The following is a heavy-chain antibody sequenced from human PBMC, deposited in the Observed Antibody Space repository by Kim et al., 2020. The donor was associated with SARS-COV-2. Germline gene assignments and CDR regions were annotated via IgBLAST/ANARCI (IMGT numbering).Heavy chain of an antibody. V-gene: IGHV5-10-1*01. CDR1: GYSFTSYW. D-gene: IGHD3-10*01. J-gene: IGHJ2*01. Sequence: GESLKISCKGSGYSFTSYWISWVRQMPGKGLEWMGRIDPSDSYTNYSPSFQGHVTISADKSISTAYLQWSSLKASDTAMYYCARIVKLLAPNWYFDLWGRGTLVTVSS. CDR2: IDPSDSYT. CDR3: ARIVKLLAPNWYFDL.